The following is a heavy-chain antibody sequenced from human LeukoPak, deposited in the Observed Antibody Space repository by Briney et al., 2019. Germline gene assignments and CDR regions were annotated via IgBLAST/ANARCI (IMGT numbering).Heavy chain of an antibody. CDR3: ARGPGLRLSR. CDR1: GFTFSSYG. Sequence: GGSLRLSCAASGFTFSSYGMHWVRQAPGKGLQWVAMISYDGTNKYFVDSVKGRFTISRDNSKNTLYLHMNSLRTEDTAVYYCARGPGLRLSRWGQGTLVTVSS. D-gene: IGHD5-12*01. CDR2: ISYDGTNK. J-gene: IGHJ4*02. V-gene: IGHV3-30*03.